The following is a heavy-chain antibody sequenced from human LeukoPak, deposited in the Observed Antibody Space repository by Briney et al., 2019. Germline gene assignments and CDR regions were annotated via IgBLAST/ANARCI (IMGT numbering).Heavy chain of an antibody. D-gene: IGHD6-19*01. CDR3: ARGRSLGMAGTRAFDI. J-gene: IGHJ3*02. CDR2: MNPNSGNT. CDR1: GYTFTSYD. Sequence: GASVKVSCKASGYTFTSYDINWVRQATGQGLEWMGWMNPNSGNTGYAQKFQGRVTITRNTSISTAYMELSSLRSEDTAVYYCARGRSLGMAGTRAFDIWGQGTMVTVSS. V-gene: IGHV1-8*03.